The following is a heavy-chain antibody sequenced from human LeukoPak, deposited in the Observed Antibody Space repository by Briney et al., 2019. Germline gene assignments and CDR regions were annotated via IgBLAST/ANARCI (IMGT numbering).Heavy chain of an antibody. D-gene: IGHD3-3*01. Sequence: SETLPLTCAVYGGSFSGYYWSWIRQPPGKGLEWIGEINHSGSTNYNPSLKSRVTISVDTSKNQFSLKLSSVTAADTAVYYCASAPYYDFWSGYYTNWYFDLWGRGTLVTVSS. J-gene: IGHJ2*01. CDR3: ASAPYYDFWSGYYTNWYFDL. CDR1: GGSFSGYY. CDR2: INHSGST. V-gene: IGHV4-34*01.